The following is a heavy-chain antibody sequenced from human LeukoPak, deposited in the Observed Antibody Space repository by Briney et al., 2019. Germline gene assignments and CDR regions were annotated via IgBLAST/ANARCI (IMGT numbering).Heavy chain of an antibody. V-gene: IGHV3-23*01. CDR2: ISVEGESA. CDR1: GFIVSTSG. D-gene: IGHD6-19*01. CDR3: AQGYGNGWYPH. J-gene: IGHJ4*02. Sequence: GGSLRLSCTVSGFIVSTSGMSWVRQAQGKGLQTISAISVEGESAYYADSVKGRFTISRDNSKNTLYLQMNSLRVEDTAVYFCAQGYGNGWYPHWGQGSLVSVSS.